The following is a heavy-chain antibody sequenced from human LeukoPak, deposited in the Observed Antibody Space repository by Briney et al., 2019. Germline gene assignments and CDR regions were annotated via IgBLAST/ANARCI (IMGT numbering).Heavy chain of an antibody. CDR2: SYQSETA. CDR3: ARAYCVGDCTVLHIYFDN. D-gene: IGHD2-21*02. Sequence: NPSDTLSLTCTVSGYSISSGYFWGWMRQPPGKGLEWIGSSYQSETAHYNPSLKSRVTISFHTSKNQFSLKLRCVMAADTAVYYCARAYCVGDCTVLHIYFDNWGQGTLVTVSS. CDR1: GYSISSGYF. V-gene: IGHV4-38-2*02. J-gene: IGHJ4*02.